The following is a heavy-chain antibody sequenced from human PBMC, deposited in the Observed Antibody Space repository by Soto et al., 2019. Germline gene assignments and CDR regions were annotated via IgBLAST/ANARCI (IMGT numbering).Heavy chain of an antibody. CDR2: IYYSGST. CDR1: GGSIRSDNYY. J-gene: IGHJ3*02. D-gene: IGHD4-17*01. CDR3: AREVITVTPEINDAFDI. Sequence: SGTLSLTRTVSGGSIRSDNYYWSWIRQHPGKGLEWIGYIYYSGSTFYNPSLMSRVTISVDTSKNQISLKLSSVTAADTAIYYCAREVITVTPEINDAFDIWGQGTMVT. V-gene: IGHV4-31*03.